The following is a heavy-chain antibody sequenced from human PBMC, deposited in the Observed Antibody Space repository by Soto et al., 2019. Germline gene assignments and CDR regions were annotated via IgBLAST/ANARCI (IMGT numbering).Heavy chain of an antibody. V-gene: IGHV3-33*01. CDR2: IWYDGSNK. Sequence: PGGSLRLSCAASGFTFSSYGMHGFRQAPAKGLEGVAVIWYDGSNKYYADSVKGRFTISRDNSKNTLYLQMNSLRAEDTAVYYCAGNQEGSLESYYYYYYGMDVWGQGTA. CDR3: AGNQEGSLESYYYYYYGMDV. D-gene: IGHD3-3*01. CDR1: GFTFSSYG. J-gene: IGHJ6*02.